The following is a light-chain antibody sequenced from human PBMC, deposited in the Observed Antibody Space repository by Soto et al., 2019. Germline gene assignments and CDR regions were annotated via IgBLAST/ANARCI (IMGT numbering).Light chain of an antibody. V-gene: IGKV3-20*01. Sequence: ELVLTQSPATLSLSPGERATLSCRASQGVGYLAWYQQKPGQSPRLLLYGASSRATGIPDRFSGSGSGTDFTLTISRLEPEDFAVYYCQQYGSSPITFGQGTRLEIK. CDR1: QGVGY. J-gene: IGKJ5*01. CDR3: QQYGSSPIT. CDR2: GAS.